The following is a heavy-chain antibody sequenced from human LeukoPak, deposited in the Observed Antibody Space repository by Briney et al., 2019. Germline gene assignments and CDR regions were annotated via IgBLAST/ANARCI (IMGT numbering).Heavy chain of an antibody. D-gene: IGHD3-10*02. CDR1: GYTFTGYY. V-gene: IGHV1-2*02. Sequence: ASVKVSCKASGYTFTGYYMHWVRQAPGQGLEWMGWINPNSGGTNYAQKFQGRVTMTRDTSISTAYMELSRLRSDDTAVYYCARGCSGPSGRPYYYYYGMDVWGQGTTVTVSS. CDR2: INPNSGGT. CDR3: ARGCSGPSGRPYYYYYGMDV. J-gene: IGHJ6*02.